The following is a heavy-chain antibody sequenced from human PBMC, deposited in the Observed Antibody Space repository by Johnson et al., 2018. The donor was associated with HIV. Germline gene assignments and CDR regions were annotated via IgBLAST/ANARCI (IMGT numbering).Heavy chain of an antibody. V-gene: IGHV3-23*04. CDR1: GFIFSSYA. Sequence: VQLVESGGGLVQPGGSLRLSCAASGFIFSSYAMSWVRQAPGKGLEWVSGISGSGGSTYYADSVTGRFPISRDNSKNTLYLQMNSLRAEDTAVYYCAKDLSITMIVGDAFDIWGQGTMVTVSS. CDR3: AKDLSITMIVGDAFDI. J-gene: IGHJ3*02. CDR2: ISGSGGST. D-gene: IGHD3-22*01.